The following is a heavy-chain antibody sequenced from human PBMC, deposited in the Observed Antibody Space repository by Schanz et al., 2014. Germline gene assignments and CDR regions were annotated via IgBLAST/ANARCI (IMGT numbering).Heavy chain of an antibody. V-gene: IGHV4-38-2*01. CDR3: AKTNTLLHPWAFDI. D-gene: IGHD2-8*01. J-gene: IGHJ3*02. CDR2: IYHRGST. CDR1: GYSISSAYY. Sequence: QVQLQESGPGLVKPSETLSLTCPVSGYSISSAYYWGWIRQPPGKGLEWIGTIYHRGSTYYNPSLRSLLTIGEDMSKTLFPQKMSSVTAADTAMYYCAKTNTLLHPWAFDIWGLGTMVTVSS.